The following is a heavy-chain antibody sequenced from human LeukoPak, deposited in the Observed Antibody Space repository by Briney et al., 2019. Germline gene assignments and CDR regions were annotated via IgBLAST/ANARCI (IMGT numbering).Heavy chain of an antibody. CDR1: GYSFTRNW. J-gene: IGHJ4*02. Sequence: GESLKISCKGSGYSFTRNWIGWVRQMPGKGLEWMGIIYPGDSDTRYSPSFQGQVTISADKSISTAYLQWSSLKASDTAIYYCARQDGAAKYYFDSWGQGTLVTVSS. CDR3: ARQDGAAKYYFDS. D-gene: IGHD5-24*01. V-gene: IGHV5-51*01. CDR2: IYPGDSDT.